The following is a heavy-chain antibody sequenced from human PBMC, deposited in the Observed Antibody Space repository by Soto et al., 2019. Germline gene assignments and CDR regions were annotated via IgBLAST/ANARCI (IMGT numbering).Heavy chain of an antibody. CDR2: IYYSGST. J-gene: IGHJ5*02. CDR1: GGSISSYY. Sequence: SETLSLTCTVSGGSISSYYWSWIRQPPGKGLEWIGYIYYSGSTNYNPSLKSRVTIPVDTSKNQFSLKLSSVTAADTAVYYCARGRGYCSGGSCSDDWFDPWGQGTRVTVSS. D-gene: IGHD2-15*01. V-gene: IGHV4-59*01. CDR3: ARGRGYCSGGSCSDDWFDP.